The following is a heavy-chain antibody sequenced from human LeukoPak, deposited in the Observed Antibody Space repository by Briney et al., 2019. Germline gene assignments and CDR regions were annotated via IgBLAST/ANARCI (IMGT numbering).Heavy chain of an antibody. D-gene: IGHD6-13*01. CDR2: MNPNTGGT. Sequence: ASVKVSCKASGYSFHLNYMHWVRQAPGQGLEWMGWMNPNTGGTNFAQKFQGRVTMTRDTSISTAYMVLGRLTSDDTAVYYCARGEGTSWSDYWGQGALVTVSS. CDR3: ARGEGTSWSDY. J-gene: IGHJ4*02. V-gene: IGHV1-2*02. CDR1: GYSFHLNY.